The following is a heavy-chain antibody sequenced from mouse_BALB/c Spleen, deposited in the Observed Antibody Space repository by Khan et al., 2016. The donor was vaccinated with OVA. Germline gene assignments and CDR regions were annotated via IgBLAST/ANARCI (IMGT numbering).Heavy chain of an antibody. Sequence: VRLQQSGTVLARPGASVKMSCKASGYSFTNYWMHWVKQRPGQGLEWIGGIYPGNSDTSYNQIFKGKAKLTAVTSASTAYMELSSLTNEDSAVSFCSRAGYGSFAYWGQGTLVTVSA. CDR1: GYSFTNYW. D-gene: IGHD1-1*01. J-gene: IGHJ3*01. CDR2: IYPGNSDT. CDR3: SRAGYGSFAY. V-gene: IGHV1-5*01.